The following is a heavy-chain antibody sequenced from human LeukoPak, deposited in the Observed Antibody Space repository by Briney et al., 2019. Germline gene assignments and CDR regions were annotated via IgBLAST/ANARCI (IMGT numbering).Heavy chain of an antibody. CDR2: IYASGTT. V-gene: IGHV4-4*07. J-gene: IGHJ6*03. Sequence: PSETLSLTCTVSGGSISSYYWSWIRQPAGKGLEWIGRIYASGTTNYNPSLKSRVTTSEDKSKNQFSLKLTSVTAADTAVYYCARDSPYYYYYYMDVWGKGTTVTVSS. CDR3: ARDSPYYYYYYMDV. CDR1: GGSISSYY.